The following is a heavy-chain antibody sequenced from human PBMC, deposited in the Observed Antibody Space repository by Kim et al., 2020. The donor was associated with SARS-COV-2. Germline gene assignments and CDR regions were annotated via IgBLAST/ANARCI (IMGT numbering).Heavy chain of an antibody. D-gene: IGHD1-26*01. J-gene: IGHJ4*02. V-gene: IGHV4-34*01. Sequence: SETLSLTCAVYGGSFSGYYWSWIRQPPGKGLEWIGEINHSGSTNYNPSLKSRVTISVDTSKNQFSLKLSSVTAADTAVYYCAREGTRGSYWYYFDYWGRGTLVTVSS. CDR1: GGSFSGYY. CDR2: INHSGST. CDR3: AREGTRGSYWYYFDY.